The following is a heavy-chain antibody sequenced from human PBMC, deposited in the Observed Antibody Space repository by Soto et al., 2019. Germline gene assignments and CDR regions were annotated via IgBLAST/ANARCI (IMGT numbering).Heavy chain of an antibody. V-gene: IGHV4-59*01. CDR3: ARADSSSWYRWFDP. Sequence: SETLSLTCTVAGGTSSGYYWRWIRQPPGKGLEWIGYIYYSGSTNYNPSLKSRVTISVDTSKNQFSLKLSSVTAADTAVYYCARADSSSWYRWFDPWGQGTLVTVPS. CDR2: IYYSGST. J-gene: IGHJ5*02. D-gene: IGHD6-13*01. CDR1: GGTSSGYY.